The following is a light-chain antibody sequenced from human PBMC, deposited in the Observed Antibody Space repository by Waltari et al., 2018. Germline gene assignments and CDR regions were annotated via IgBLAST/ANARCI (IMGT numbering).Light chain of an antibody. CDR2: WAS. V-gene: IGKV4-1*01. CDR3: QQCYSTPYT. CDR1: HNLLYNSDNKNY. Sequence: DIVMTQSPDSLAVSLGERVTIHCRSSHNLLYNSDNKNYLAWFQQKPGQPPKLLIYWASTRESGVPDRFSGSGSGTEFTLTISSLQAADVAVYYCQQCYSTPYTFGQGTKLEIK. J-gene: IGKJ2*01.